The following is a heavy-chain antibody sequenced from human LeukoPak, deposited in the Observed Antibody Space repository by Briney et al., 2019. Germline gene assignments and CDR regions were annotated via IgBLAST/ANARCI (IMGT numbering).Heavy chain of an antibody. J-gene: IGHJ4*02. CDR2: ISWNSGSI. V-gene: IGHV3-9*01. CDR3: AKVGNPYYYGSGSYQDY. Sequence: PGGSLRLSCAASGFTFDDYAMHWVRQAPGKGLEWVSGISWNSGSIGYADSVKGRFTISRDNAKNSLYLQMNSLRAEDTALYYCAKVGNPYYYGSGSYQDYWGQGTLDTVSS. CDR1: GFTFDDYA. D-gene: IGHD3-10*01.